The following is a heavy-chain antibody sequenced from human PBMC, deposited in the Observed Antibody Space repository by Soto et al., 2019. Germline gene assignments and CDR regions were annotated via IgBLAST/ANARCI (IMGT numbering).Heavy chain of an antibody. D-gene: IGHD6-13*01. J-gene: IGHJ4*02. CDR1: GGTFSSYA. CDR2: IIPIFGTA. CDR3: ARGDSSSHSLVGYFDY. V-gene: IGHV1-69*13. Sequence: SVKVSCKASGGTFSSYAISWVRQAPGQGLERMGGIIPIFGTANYAQKFQGRVTITADESTSTAYMELSSLRSEDTAVYYCARGDSSSHSLVGYFDYWGQGTLVTVSS.